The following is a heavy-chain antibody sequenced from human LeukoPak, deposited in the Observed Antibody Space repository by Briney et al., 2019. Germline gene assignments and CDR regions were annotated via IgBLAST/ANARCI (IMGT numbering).Heavy chain of an antibody. CDR2: LYSGGTT. Sequence: GGSLRLSCAASGFIVSSNYMTWARQAPGKGLEWISVLYSGGTTYYADSVKGRFSISRDNSNNTLYLQMNSLRAEDTAVYYCARVNRGAYDSWGQGTLVTVSS. CDR3: ARVNRGAYDS. V-gene: IGHV3-53*01. J-gene: IGHJ5*02. CDR1: GFIVSSNY. D-gene: IGHD5-12*01.